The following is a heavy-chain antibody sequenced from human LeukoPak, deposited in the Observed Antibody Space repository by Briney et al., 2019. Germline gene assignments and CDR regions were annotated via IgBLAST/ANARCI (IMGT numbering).Heavy chain of an antibody. CDR2: IITNFGTT. CDR3: ARPRTYYDFWRGYPPFDY. V-gene: IGHV1-69*13. CDR1: GGTFTNYA. D-gene: IGHD3-3*01. Sequence: SVKVSCKASGGTFTNYAISWVRQAPGQGLGWMGGIITNFGTTNYAQKYQGRVTITADESTSTVYMELSSLRSEDTAVYYCARPRTYYDFWRGYPPFDYWGQGTLVTVSS. J-gene: IGHJ4*02.